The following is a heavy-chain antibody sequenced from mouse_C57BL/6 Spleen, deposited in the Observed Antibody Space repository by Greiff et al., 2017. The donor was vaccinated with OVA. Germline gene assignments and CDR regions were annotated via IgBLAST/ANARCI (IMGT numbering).Heavy chain of an antibody. V-gene: IGHV5-17*01. CDR2: ISSGSSTI. Sequence: EVKLMESGGGLVKPGGSLKLSCAASGFTFSDYGMHWVRQAPEKGLEWVAYISSGSSTIYNADTVKGRFTISRDNAKNTLFLQMTSLRSEDTAMYYCARPGGYYYWYFDVWGTGTTVTVSS. CDR3: ARPGGYYYWYFDV. CDR1: GFTFSDYG. D-gene: IGHD2-3*01. J-gene: IGHJ1*03.